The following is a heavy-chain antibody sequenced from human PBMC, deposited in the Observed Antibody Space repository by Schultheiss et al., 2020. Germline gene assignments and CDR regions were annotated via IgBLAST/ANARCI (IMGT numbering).Heavy chain of an antibody. CDR1: GFTFSTFW. Sequence: GGSLRLSCAASGFTFSTFWMHWVRQAPGKGLEWVGRIKSKTDGGTTDYAAPVKGRFTISRDDSKNTLYLQMNSLKTEDTAVYYCTTDRGDYNHDAFDIWGQGTMVTVSS. D-gene: IGHD4-17*01. J-gene: IGHJ3*02. V-gene: IGHV3-15*07. CDR3: TTDRGDYNHDAFDI. CDR2: IKSKTDGGTT.